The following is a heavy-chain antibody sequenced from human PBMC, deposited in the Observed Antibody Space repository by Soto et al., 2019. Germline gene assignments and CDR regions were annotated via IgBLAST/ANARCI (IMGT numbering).Heavy chain of an antibody. CDR2: IGTGGDT. Sequence: PGGSLRCFGAASVVTCSSYDMHWLHQATGEGLWWVSVIGTGGDTYYPGTVKGRFTISRENAKNSAYLQMNSLRAEDTAVYYCARDRRRTYYDFCSGFGGAYYYGMDVWGQGTTVTVSS. CDR1: VVTCSSYD. D-gene: IGHD3-3*01. CDR3: ARDRRRTYYDFCSGFGGAYYYGMDV. V-gene: IGHV3-13*01. J-gene: IGHJ6*02.